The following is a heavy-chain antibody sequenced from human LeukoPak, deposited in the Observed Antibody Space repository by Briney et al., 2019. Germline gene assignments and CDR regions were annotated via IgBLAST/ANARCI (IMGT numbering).Heavy chain of an antibody. Sequence: SETLSLTCSVSDDSFSTHYWTWVRQPPGKGLEWVGDISSIGSNQYTPSLQSRVTISRDTSKKQFPLKMTSVTAADTAVYSCARDTTTVTKGFDIWGQGTMVTVSS. J-gene: IGHJ3*02. V-gene: IGHV4-4*08. CDR3: ARDTTTVTKGFDI. D-gene: IGHD4-17*01. CDR1: DDSFSTHY. CDR2: ISSIGSN.